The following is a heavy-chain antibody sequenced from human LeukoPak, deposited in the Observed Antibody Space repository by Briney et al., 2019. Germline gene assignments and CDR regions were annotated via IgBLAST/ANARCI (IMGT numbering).Heavy chain of an antibody. V-gene: IGHV1-46*01. CDR3: AGTAARRFDY. Sequence: ASVKVSCKASGYTFPSYFMHRVRQAPGQGLEWMGIINPTGGSTTYAQKFQGRVTMTRDTSTSTVYMELSSLRSDDTAVYYCAGTAARRFDYWGQGTLVTVSS. D-gene: IGHD6-6*01. CDR2: INPTGGST. CDR1: GYTFPSYF. J-gene: IGHJ4*02.